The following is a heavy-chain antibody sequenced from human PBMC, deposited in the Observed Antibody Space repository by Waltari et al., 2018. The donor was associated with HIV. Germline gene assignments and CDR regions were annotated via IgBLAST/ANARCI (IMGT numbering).Heavy chain of an antibody. J-gene: IGHJ5*01. Sequence: QLQLQESGPGLVKPSETLSLTCAVSGRSIRSSRYYWGWIRQPPGKGLEWIGSIYYSGSTYYNPSLKSRVTISVDTSKNQFSLKLSSVTAADTAVYYCARHVRSSIWFDYWGQGTLVTVSS. CDR3: ARHVRSSIWFDY. CDR2: IYYSGST. D-gene: IGHD3-10*02. V-gene: IGHV4-39*01. CDR1: GRSIRSSRYY.